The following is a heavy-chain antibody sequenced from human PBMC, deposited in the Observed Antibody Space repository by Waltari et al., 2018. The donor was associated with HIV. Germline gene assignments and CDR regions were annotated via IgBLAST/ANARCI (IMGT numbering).Heavy chain of an antibody. V-gene: IGHV4-39*01. D-gene: IGHD1-26*01. J-gene: IGHJ2*01. CDR2: IYYTGRA. Sequence: QLQLQESGPGLVKPSETLSLTCTVPGGSASSSTYFWGWIRQPPGKGLAWVGRIYYTGRAYYNPSLKSRVTISVDTSKNQFSLKVTSVTAADTAVYYCARHALRVGAAYWNFDLWGRGTLVTVSS. CDR1: GGSASSSTYF. CDR3: ARHALRVGAAYWNFDL.